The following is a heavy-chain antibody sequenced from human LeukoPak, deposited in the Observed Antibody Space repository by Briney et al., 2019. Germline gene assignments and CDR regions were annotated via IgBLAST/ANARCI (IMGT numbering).Heavy chain of an antibody. CDR1: GGSISSSSYY. D-gene: IGHD3-10*01. V-gene: IGHV4-39*07. CDR2: IYYSGST. CDR3: ARDRVWFGELRSPNWFDP. Sequence: SETLSLTCTVSGGSISSSSYYWGWIRQPPGKGLEWIGSIYYSGSTYYNPSLKSRVTISVDTSKNQFSLKLSSVTAADTAVYYCARDRVWFGELRSPNWFDPWGQGTLVTVSS. J-gene: IGHJ5*02.